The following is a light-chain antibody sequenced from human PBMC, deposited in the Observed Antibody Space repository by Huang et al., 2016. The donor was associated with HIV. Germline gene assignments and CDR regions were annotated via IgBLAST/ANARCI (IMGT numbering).Light chain of an antibody. CDR1: QDIGSY. J-gene: IGKJ4*01. Sequence: IQMTQSPFSVSASVGDRVTITCRASQDIGSYLAWYQQKPGKAPKVLIYAASSLESGFPIRFTGSGFGTHFALTIDSLQPEDFATYYCQQGNSFPLTFGGGTKVQI. V-gene: IGKV1-12*01. CDR3: QQGNSFPLT. CDR2: AAS.